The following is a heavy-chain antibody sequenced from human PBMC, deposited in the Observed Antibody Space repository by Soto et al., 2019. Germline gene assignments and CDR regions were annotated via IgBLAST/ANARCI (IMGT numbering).Heavy chain of an antibody. CDR3: AKGGVYYDILTGTPGGYYGMDV. D-gene: IGHD3-9*01. J-gene: IGHJ6*02. Sequence: GGSLRLSCAASGFTFSSYGMHWVRQAPGKGLEWVAVISYDGSNKYYADSVKGRFTISRDNSKNTLYLQMNSLRAEDTAVYYCAKGGVYYDILTGTPGGYYGMDVWGQGTTVTVSS. CDR1: GFTFSSYG. CDR2: ISYDGSNK. V-gene: IGHV3-30*18.